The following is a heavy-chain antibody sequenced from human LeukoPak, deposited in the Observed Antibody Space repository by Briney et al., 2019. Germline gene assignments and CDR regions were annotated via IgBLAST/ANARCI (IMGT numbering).Heavy chain of an antibody. CDR1: GFTFSSYS. CDR3: ARSPYIAAAGDDY. D-gene: IGHD6-13*01. CDR2: ISSSSSYI. V-gene: IGHV3-21*01. Sequence: PGGSLRLPCAASGFTFSSYSMNWVRQAPGKGLEWVSSISSSSSYIYYADSVKGRFTISRDNAKNSLYLQMNSLRAEDTAVYYCARSPYIAAAGDDYWGQGTLVTVSS. J-gene: IGHJ4*02.